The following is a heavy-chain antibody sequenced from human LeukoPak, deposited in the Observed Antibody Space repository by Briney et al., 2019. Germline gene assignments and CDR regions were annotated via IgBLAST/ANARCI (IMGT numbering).Heavy chain of an antibody. D-gene: IGHD1-26*01. CDR3: AKDRTVGASYWYFDL. V-gene: IGHV3-23*01. Sequence: PGGSLRLSCAASGFAFSSYAISWVRQAPGKGLEWVSGISSSGSGDNTYYADSVKGRFTIPRDSSKNTLFLHMNTLRAEDTAIYYCAKDRTVGASYWYFDLWGRGTLVTVSS. J-gene: IGHJ2*01. CDR1: GFAFSSYA. CDR2: ISSSGSGDNT.